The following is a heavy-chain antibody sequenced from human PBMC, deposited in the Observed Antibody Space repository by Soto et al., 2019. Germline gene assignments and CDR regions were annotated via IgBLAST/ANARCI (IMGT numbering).Heavy chain of an antibody. V-gene: IGHV4-30-2*05. D-gene: IGHD2-15*01. Sequence: SETLSLTCAVSGGSISSGGYSWSWIRQPPGKGLEWIGHIYHSGRTYYNPSLKSQVTISVDTSKNQFFLNLSSVTAADTAVYYCARWVEASLDYFDSWGQGTPVTVSS. CDR1: GGSISSGGYS. J-gene: IGHJ4*02. CDR2: IYHSGRT. CDR3: ARWVEASLDYFDS.